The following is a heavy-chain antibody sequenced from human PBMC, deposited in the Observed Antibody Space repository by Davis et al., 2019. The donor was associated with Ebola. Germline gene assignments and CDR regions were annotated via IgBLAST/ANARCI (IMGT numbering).Heavy chain of an antibody. J-gene: IGHJ3*02. CDR3: GVSAGQINDAFDI. Sequence: PSETLSLTCTVSGGSISSSSYYWGWIRQPPGKGLEWIGSIYYSGSTYYNPSLKSRVTISVDTSKNQFSLKLSSVTAADTAVYYCGVSAGQINDAFDIWGQGTMVTVSS. D-gene: IGHD6-13*01. CDR1: GGSISSSSYY. V-gene: IGHV4-39*07. CDR2: IYYSGST.